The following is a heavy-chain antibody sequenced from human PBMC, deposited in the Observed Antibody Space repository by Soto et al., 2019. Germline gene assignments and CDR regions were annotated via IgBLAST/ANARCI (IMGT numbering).Heavy chain of an antibody. CDR3: ARGPPPMTMGVQGAFDI. D-gene: IGHD3-10*01. CDR2: IWYDGSNT. J-gene: IGHJ3*02. V-gene: IGHV3-33*01. Sequence: QVQLVESGGGVVQPGRSLRLSCAASGFIFSSYGMHWVRQAPGKGLEWVAVIWYDGSNTYYGDSVKGRFTISRDNAKNTLYLQMKSLSAEDTAVYYCARGPPPMTMGVQGAFDIWGQGTMVTVSS. CDR1: GFIFSSYG.